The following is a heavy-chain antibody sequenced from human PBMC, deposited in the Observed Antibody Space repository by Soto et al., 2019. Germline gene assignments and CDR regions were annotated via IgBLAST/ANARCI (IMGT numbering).Heavy chain of an antibody. J-gene: IGHJ6*02. CDR1: GFTFNFYA. V-gene: IGHV3-30-3*01. Sequence: GGSLRLSCAASGFTFNFYAMHWVRQAPGKGLEWVAVISYDGSNKYYADSVKGRFTISRDNSKNTLNLQMDSLRAEDTAVYYCARELTMYAVVVVSSYYYSMDVWGQGTTVTVSS. CDR2: ISYDGSNK. CDR3: ARELTMYAVVVVSSYYYSMDV. D-gene: IGHD3-22*01.